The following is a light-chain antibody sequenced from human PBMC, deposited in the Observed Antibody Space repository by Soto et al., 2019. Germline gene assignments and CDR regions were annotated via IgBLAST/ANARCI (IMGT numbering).Light chain of an antibody. CDR3: QQYNSYL. CDR2: DIS. Sequence: DIQMTQSASSLSASVGDRVTITCQASQVISNYLNWYQQKPGKAPKLLIYDISTLEIGVPSRFSGSGSGTEFTLTISSLQPDDSATYYCQQYNSYLFGQGTRLEIK. CDR1: QVISNY. J-gene: IGKJ5*01. V-gene: IGKV1-33*01.